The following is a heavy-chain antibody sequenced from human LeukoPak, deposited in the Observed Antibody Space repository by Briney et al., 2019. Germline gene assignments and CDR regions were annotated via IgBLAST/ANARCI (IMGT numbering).Heavy chain of an antibody. CDR2: ISYDGSNK. D-gene: IGHD2/OR15-2a*01. Sequence: GRSLRLSCAASGFTVSSYGIHWVRQAPGKGLEWVAVISYDGSNKYYADSVKGRFTISRDNSKNTLYLQMNSLRAEDTAVYYCAKEILSSMAFDYWGQGTLVTVSS. CDR1: GFTVSSYG. J-gene: IGHJ4*02. V-gene: IGHV3-30*18. CDR3: AKEILSSMAFDY.